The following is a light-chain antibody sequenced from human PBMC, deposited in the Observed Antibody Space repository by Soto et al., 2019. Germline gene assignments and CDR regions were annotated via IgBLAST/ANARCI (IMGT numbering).Light chain of an antibody. V-gene: IGLV2-11*01. CDR3: CSYACYYVP. CDR1: SSDVGGYNS. Sequence: QSALTQPRSVSGSPGQSVTISCTGTSSDVGGYNSVSWYQQHPGKAPKLMIYDVSKRPSGVPDRFSGSKSGNTASLTISGLQAEDEADYYCCSYACYYVPFGGGTQPTVL. CDR2: DVS. J-gene: IGLJ7*01.